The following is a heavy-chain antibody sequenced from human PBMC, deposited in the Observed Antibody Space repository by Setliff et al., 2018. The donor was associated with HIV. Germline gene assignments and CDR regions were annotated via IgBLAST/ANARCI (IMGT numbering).Heavy chain of an antibody. CDR2: ISHSGST. V-gene: IGHV4-38-2*02. CDR1: GDSITRGYY. D-gene: IGHD3-10*01. CDR3: ARAFGSGSYRWFDP. Sequence: PSETLSLTCTVSGDSITRGYYWGWIRQPPGKGLEWIGCISHSGSTYYNPSLKSRVTISVDTSKNQFSLRLSSVTAADTAVYYCARAFGSGSYRWFDPWGQGTLVTVSS. J-gene: IGHJ5*02.